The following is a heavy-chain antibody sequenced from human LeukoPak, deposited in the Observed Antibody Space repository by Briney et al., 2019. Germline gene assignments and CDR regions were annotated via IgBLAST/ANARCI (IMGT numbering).Heavy chain of an antibody. V-gene: IGHV4-59*02. Sequence: SETLSLTCTVSGNSVSGYYWTWIRQPPGKGLEWIGYLYYSGSTNHNPSLKSRVTISVDTSKNQFSLKLTSVTAADTAVYFCARGVNNYGYGFYFDYWGQGTLVTVSS. CDR2: LYYSGST. J-gene: IGHJ4*02. CDR1: GNSVSGYY. CDR3: ARGVNNYGYGFYFDY. D-gene: IGHD5-18*01.